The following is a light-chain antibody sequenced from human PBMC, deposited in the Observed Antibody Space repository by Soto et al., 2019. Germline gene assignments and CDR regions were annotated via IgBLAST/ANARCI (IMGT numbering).Light chain of an antibody. CDR1: ERIYSAY. J-gene: IGKJ5*01. V-gene: IGKV3-20*01. CDR2: GAS. CDR3: QQYGGSPIT. Sequence: EVVLTQSPGTLSLSRGERATLSCRASERIYSAYLGWYQQKPGQAPRLLISGASNRATGIPDRFSGSGSGTDFTLTISRLEPDDFALYFCQQYGGSPITFGLGTRLEIK.